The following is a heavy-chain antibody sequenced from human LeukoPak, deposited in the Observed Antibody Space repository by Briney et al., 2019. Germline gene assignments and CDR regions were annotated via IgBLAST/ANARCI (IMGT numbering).Heavy chain of an antibody. J-gene: IGHJ4*02. CDR3: ARYIAATMMDH. V-gene: IGHV4-39*07. CDR1: GGSISSSSSY. Sequence: SETLSLTCTVSGGSISSSSSYWGWIRQPPGKGLEWIGSIYHTGGTHYNPSLKSRVIISLDTSKSQFSLKVSSVTAADTALYYCARYIAATMMDHWGQGTLVTVSS. D-gene: IGHD5-12*01. CDR2: IYHTGGT.